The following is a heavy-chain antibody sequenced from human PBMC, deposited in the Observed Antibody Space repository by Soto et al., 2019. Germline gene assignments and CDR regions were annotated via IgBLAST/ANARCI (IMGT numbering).Heavy chain of an antibody. V-gene: IGHV3-53*01. CDR2: VHGGGST. Sequence: VQLVESGGGLIQPGGSLRLSCAASGFTVSNNHMTWVRQAAGKGLELVSFVHGGGSTSYADSVKGRFTISRDNSKNPLYLKMESLRAEDTAIYYCAGRLTTAASLDYWGRGTLVTVSS. D-gene: IGHD3-16*01. CDR3: AGRLTTAASLDY. CDR1: GFTVSNNH. J-gene: IGHJ4*02.